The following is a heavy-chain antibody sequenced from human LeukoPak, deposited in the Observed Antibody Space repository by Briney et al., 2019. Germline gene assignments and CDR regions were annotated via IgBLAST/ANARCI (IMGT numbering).Heavy chain of an antibody. D-gene: IGHD4-17*01. CDR3: ARAYYGPGSGGMDV. CDR2: ISAYNGNT. Sequence: ASVTVSCKASGYTFTSYGISWVRQAPGQGLEWMGWISAYNGNTNYAQKLQGRVTTTTDTSTSTAYMELRSLRSDDTAVYYCARAYYGPGSGGMDVWGQGTTVTVSS. V-gene: IGHV1-18*01. CDR1: GYTFTSYG. J-gene: IGHJ6*02.